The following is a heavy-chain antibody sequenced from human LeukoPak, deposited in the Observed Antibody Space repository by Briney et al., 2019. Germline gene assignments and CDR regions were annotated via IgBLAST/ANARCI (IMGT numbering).Heavy chain of an antibody. CDR3: ARGSLGYDADFDY. Sequence: PGRSLRLSCAASGFTFSSYGMHWVRQAPGKGLEWVAVIWYDGSSKYYADSVKGRFTISRDNSKNTLYLQMNSLRAEDTAVYYCARGSLGYDADFDYWGQGTLVTVSS. V-gene: IGHV3-33*01. CDR1: GFTFSSYG. D-gene: IGHD5-12*01. J-gene: IGHJ4*02. CDR2: IWYDGSSK.